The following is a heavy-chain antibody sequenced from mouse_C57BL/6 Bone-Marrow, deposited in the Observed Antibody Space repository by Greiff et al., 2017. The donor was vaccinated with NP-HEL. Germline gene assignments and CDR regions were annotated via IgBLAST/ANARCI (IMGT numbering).Heavy chain of an antibody. V-gene: IGHV3-6*01. CDR2: ISYDGSN. D-gene: IGHD2-4*01. CDR1: GYSITSGYY. J-gene: IGHJ3*01. CDR3: ARDDYDAAWFAY. Sequence: EESGPGLVKPSQSLSLTCSVTGYSITSGYYWNWIRQFPGNKLEWMGYISYDGSNNYNPSLKNRISITRDTSKNQFFLKLNSVTTEDTATYYCARDDYDAAWFAYWGQGTLVTVSA.